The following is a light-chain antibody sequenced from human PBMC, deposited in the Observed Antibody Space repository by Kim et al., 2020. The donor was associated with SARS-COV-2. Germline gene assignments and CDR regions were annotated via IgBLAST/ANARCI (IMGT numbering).Light chain of an antibody. J-gene: IGKJ5*01. CDR1: QGISTY. Sequence: ASVGYRVTITCRASQGISTYLAWYQQKPGKAPKLLIYAASTLQSGVPSRFSGSGFGTDFTLIISSLQPEDFATYYCQQLNSYSSTFGQGTRLEIK. CDR2: AAS. V-gene: IGKV1-9*01. CDR3: QQLNSYSST.